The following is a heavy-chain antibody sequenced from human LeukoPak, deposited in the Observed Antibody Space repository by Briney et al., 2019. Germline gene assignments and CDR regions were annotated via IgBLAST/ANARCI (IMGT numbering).Heavy chain of an antibody. Sequence: PGGSLRLSCAASGFTFSTYAMSWVRQAPGKGLEWVSGISGSGGSTYYADSVKGRFTISRDNSKSTLYLQMNSLRAEDTAVYYCARVRWGGNPGFDHWGQGTLVTVSS. V-gene: IGHV3-23*01. CDR3: ARVRWGGNPGFDH. J-gene: IGHJ4*02. D-gene: IGHD4-23*01. CDR2: ISGSGGST. CDR1: GFTFSTYA.